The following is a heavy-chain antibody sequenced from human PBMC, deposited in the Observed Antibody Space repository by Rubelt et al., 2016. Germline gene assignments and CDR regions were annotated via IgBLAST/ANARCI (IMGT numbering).Heavy chain of an antibody. CDR2: IIPILGIA. CDR3: ARVYYDFWSGYSEPNFDY. D-gene: IGHD3-3*01. J-gene: IGHJ4*02. CDR1: GYAFSDYG. V-gene: IGHV1-69*04. Sequence: QVQLVQSGAEVKKPGASVKVSCKASGYAFSDYGIYWVRQAPGQGLEWMGRIIPILGIANYAQKFQGRVTITADKYTSTAYMELGSLRSEDTAVYYCARVYYDFWSGYSEPNFDYWGQGTLVTVSS.